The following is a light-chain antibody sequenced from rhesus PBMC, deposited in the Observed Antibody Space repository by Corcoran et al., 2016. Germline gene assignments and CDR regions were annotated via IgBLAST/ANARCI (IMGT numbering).Light chain of an antibody. J-gene: IGKJ3*01. Sequence: DIVMTQTPLSLPVTPGEPASISCRSSQSLLDREDGNTYLEWYLQKPGQSPQPLIYEVSNRAFGGPDRFRGSGSDTDFTLKISRVEAEDVGVYYCMQGIEYPFTFGPGTKLDIK. CDR3: MQGIEYPFT. CDR2: EVS. V-gene: IGKV2S20*01. CDR1: QSLLDREDGNTY.